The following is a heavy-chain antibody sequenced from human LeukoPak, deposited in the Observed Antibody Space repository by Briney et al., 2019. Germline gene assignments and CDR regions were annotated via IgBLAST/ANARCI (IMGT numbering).Heavy chain of an antibody. Sequence: ASVRVSCKASGYTFTSYGISWVRQAPGQGLEWMGWISAYNGNTNYAQKLQGRVTMTTDTSTSTAYTELRSLRSDDTAVYYCAREDILTGYSSAEYFQHWGQGTLVTVSS. D-gene: IGHD3-9*01. CDR3: AREDILTGYSSAEYFQH. J-gene: IGHJ1*01. CDR2: ISAYNGNT. CDR1: GYTFTSYG. V-gene: IGHV1-18*04.